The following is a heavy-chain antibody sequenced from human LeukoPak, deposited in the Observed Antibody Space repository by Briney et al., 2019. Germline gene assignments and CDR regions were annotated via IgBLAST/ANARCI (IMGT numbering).Heavy chain of an antibody. Sequence: GGSLRLSCAASGFTFSSYGIHWVRQAPGQGLEWVAAISYNRSNKYYADSVKGRFTISRDNSKNTLYLQMNSLRAEDTAVYYCAKSARWLVDWYFDLWGRGTRVTVS. J-gene: IGHJ2*01. D-gene: IGHD5-24*01. CDR2: ISYNRSNK. CDR1: GFTFSSYG. CDR3: AKSARWLVDWYFDL. V-gene: IGHV3-30*18.